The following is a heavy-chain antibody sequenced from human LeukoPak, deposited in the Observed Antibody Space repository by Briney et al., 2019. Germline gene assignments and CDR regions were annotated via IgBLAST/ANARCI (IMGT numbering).Heavy chain of an antibody. V-gene: IGHV4-39*01. CDR3: ARHGAEQQLPNFDY. Sequence: SETLSLTCTVSGGSISSSSYYWGWIRQPPGKGLEWIGSIYYSGSTYYNPSLKSRVTISVDTSKNQFSLKLSSVTAADTAVYYCARHGAEQQLPNFDYWGQGTLVTVSS. J-gene: IGHJ4*02. CDR2: IYYSGST. CDR1: GGSISSSSYY. D-gene: IGHD6-13*01.